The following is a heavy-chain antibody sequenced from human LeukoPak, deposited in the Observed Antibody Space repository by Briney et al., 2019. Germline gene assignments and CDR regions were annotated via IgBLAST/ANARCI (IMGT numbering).Heavy chain of an antibody. Sequence: SETLSLTCAVYGGSFSGYYWSWIRQPPGKGLEWIGEINHSGSTNYNPSLKSRVTISVDTSKNQFSLKLSSVTAADTAVYYCARHSTYYDFWSGYHTHGMDVWGQGTTVTVSS. J-gene: IGHJ6*02. CDR1: GGSFSGYY. CDR2: INHSGST. CDR3: ARHSTYYDFWSGYHTHGMDV. D-gene: IGHD3-3*01. V-gene: IGHV4-34*01.